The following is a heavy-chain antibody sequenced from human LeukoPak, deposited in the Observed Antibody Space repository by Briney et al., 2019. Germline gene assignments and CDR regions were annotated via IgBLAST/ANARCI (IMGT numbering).Heavy chain of an antibody. CDR2: IIPILGIA. V-gene: IGHV1-69*04. CDR1: GGTFSSYA. J-gene: IGHJ4*02. Sequence: SVKVSCKASGGTFSSYAISWVRQAPGQGLEWMGRIIPILGIANYAQKFQGRVTITADKSTSTAYMELSSLRAEDTAVYYCARQSPRLVLLWFGEEGPYDYWGQGTLVTVSS. CDR3: ARQSPRLVLLWFGEEGPYDY. D-gene: IGHD3-10*01.